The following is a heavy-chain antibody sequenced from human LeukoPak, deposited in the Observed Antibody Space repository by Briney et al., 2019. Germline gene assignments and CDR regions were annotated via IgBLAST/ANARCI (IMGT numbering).Heavy chain of an antibody. D-gene: IGHD2-2*01. CDR2: ISSSSSYI. Sequence: GGSLRLSCAASGFTFSSYSMNGVRQAPGKGLEWVSSISSSSSYIYYADSVKGRFTISRDNAKNSLYLQMNSLRAEDTAVYYCASTLGYCSSTSCAKSDYWGQGTLVTVSS. V-gene: IGHV3-21*01. CDR3: ASTLGYCSSTSCAKSDY. CDR1: GFTFSSYS. J-gene: IGHJ4*02.